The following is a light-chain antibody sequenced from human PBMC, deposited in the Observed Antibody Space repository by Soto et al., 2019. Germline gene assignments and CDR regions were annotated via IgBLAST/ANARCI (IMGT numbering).Light chain of an antibody. J-gene: IGKJ4*01. CDR1: QSVSSN. Sequence: EIVMTQSPDTLSVSPGERATLSCRASQSVSSNLAWYQQKPGQAPRLLIYDASNRATGIPARFSGSGSGTDFTLTISSLEPEDFAVYYCQQRSNWPPTFGGGTKVDIK. V-gene: IGKV3-11*01. CDR2: DAS. CDR3: QQRSNWPPT.